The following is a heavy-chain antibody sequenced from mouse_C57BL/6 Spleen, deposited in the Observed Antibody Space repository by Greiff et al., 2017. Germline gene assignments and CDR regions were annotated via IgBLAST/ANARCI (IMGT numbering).Heavy chain of an antibody. J-gene: IGHJ1*03. CDR1: GFSLTSYG. CDR3: AKEGDYGSSYSYWYFDV. CDR2: IWRGGST. V-gene: IGHV2-5*01. D-gene: IGHD1-1*01. Sequence: QVQLKESGPGLVQPSQSLSITCTVSGFSLTSYGVHWVRQSPGKGLEWLGVIWRGGSTDYNAAFMSRLSITKDNSKSQVFFKMNSLQADDTAIYYCAKEGDYGSSYSYWYFDVWGTGTTVTVSS.